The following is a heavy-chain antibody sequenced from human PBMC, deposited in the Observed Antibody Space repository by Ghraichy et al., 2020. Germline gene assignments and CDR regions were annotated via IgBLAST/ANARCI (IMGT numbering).Heavy chain of an antibody. CDR1: GYTFTSYD. CDR3: ARVSDSSSFGYYYYGMDV. CDR2: MNPNSGNT. Sequence: ASVKVSCKASGYTFTSYDINWVRQATGQGLEWMGWMNPNSGNTGYAQKFQGRVTMTRNTSISTAYMELSSLRSEDTAVYYCARVSDSSSFGYYYYGMDVWGQGTTVTVSS. V-gene: IGHV1-8*01. J-gene: IGHJ6*02. D-gene: IGHD6-6*01.